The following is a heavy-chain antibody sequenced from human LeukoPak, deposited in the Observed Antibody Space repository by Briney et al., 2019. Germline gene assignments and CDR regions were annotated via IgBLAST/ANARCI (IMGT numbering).Heavy chain of an antibody. CDR2: IYYSGST. V-gene: IGHV4-59*12. Sequence: SETLSLTCTVSGGSISSYYWSWIRQPPGKGLEWIGYIYYSGSTNYNPSLKSRVTISVDTSKNQFSLKLTSVTAADTAVYYCARSQFYGSGSYQGRWFDPWGQGTLVTVSS. CDR1: GGSISSYY. J-gene: IGHJ5*02. CDR3: ARSQFYGSGSYQGRWFDP. D-gene: IGHD3-10*01.